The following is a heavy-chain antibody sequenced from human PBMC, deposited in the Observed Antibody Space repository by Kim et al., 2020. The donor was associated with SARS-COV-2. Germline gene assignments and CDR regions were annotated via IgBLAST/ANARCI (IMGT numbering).Heavy chain of an antibody. CDR3: ARGRGQVTTTGVGLDY. Sequence: SETLSLTCAVYGGSFSGYYWSWIRKPPGKGLEWIGEINHSGSTNYNPYLNSRVTISVETYTNKFSLKLSPVTATDTAVYYCARGRGQVTTTGVGLDYWG. V-gene: IGHV4-34*01. CDR2: INHSGST. D-gene: IGHD4-4*01. J-gene: IGHJ4*01. CDR1: GGSFSGYY.